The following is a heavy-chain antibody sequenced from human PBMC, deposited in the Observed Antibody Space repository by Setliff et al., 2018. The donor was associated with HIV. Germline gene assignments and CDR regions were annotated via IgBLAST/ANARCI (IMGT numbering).Heavy chain of an antibody. CDR2: IHYTGTT. CDR3: ARGARLLAGYSDRWDYYYMAV. V-gene: IGHV4-31*01. Sequence: PSETLSLTCTVSGGSISSSSYYWNWFRQYPGKGLEWIGYIHYTGTTNQNPSLRSLITISLDTSKDQFSLKVNSVTAADTAVYYCARGARLLAGYSDRWDYYYMAVWGKGTTVTVSS. D-gene: IGHD6-13*01. CDR1: GGSISSSSYY. J-gene: IGHJ6*03.